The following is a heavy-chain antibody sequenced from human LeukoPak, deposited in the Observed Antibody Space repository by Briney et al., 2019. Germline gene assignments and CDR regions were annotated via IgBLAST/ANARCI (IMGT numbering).Heavy chain of an antibody. CDR2: IFYSGIT. D-gene: IGHD5-18*01. CDR3: ARDLSGIAGYTYGRGIDY. V-gene: IGHV4-59*01. Sequence: SETLSLTCTVSGGSISTYYWSWIRQPPGKGLEWIGYIFYSGITNYNPSLKSRVTISVDTSKNQFSLKLNSVTAADTAVYYCARDLSGIAGYTYGRGIDYWGQGTLVTVSS. J-gene: IGHJ4*02. CDR1: GGSISTYY.